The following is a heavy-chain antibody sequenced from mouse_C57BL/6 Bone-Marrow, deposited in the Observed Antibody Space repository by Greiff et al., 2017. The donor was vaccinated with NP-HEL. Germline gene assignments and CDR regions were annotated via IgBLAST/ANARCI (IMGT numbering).Heavy chain of an antibody. CDR1: GFTFSSHG. V-gene: IGHV5-6*01. J-gene: IGHJ3*01. CDR3: ARHNYDGYYSFAY. D-gene: IGHD2-3*01. Sequence: EVQGVESGGDLVKPGGSLKLSCAASGFTFSSHGMSWVRQTPDKRLEWVATISSGCSYNYYPDSVKGRFTISRDNAKNTRYLQMSSLKSEDTAMYYCARHNYDGYYSFAYWGQGTLVTVSA. CDR2: ISSGCSYN.